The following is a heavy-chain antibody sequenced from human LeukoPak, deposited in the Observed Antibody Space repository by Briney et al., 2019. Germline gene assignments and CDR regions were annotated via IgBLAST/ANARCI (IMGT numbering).Heavy chain of an antibody. CDR1: GFTFSDYY. CDR2: INHSGST. D-gene: IGHD2-2*01. Sequence: GSLRLSCAASGFTFSDYYMSWIRQPPGKGLEWIGEINHSGSTNYNPSLKSRVTISVDTSKNQFSLKLSSVTAADTAVYYCARGPSNADIVVVPAAIGWFDPWGQGTLVTVSS. V-gene: IGHV4-34*01. CDR3: ARGPSNADIVVVPAAIGWFDP. J-gene: IGHJ5*02.